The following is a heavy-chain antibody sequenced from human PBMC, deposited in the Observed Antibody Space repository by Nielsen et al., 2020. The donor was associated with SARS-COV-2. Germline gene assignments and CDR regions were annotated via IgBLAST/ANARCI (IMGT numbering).Heavy chain of an antibody. J-gene: IGHJ4*02. CDR3: ARQNPHFSTSRPVDW. CDR1: TDSFSDYY. CDR2: FYHTGST. Sequence: SETLSLTCPVSTDSFSDYYWSWFRQPPGQRLGWIGYFYHTGSTRSNPSLKSRVSISGDTSTNQFSLELRSVTAADTAIYYCARQNPHFSTSRPVDWWGQGTLVTVSS. D-gene: IGHD6-6*01. V-gene: IGHV4-59*08.